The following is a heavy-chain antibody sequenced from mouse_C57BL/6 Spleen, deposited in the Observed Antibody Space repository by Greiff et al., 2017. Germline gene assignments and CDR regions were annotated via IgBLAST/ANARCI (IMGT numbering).Heavy chain of an antibody. Sequence: VQLQESGAELVKPGASVKISCKASGYAFSSYWMNWVKQRPGKGLEWIGQIYPGDGDTNYNGKFKGEATLTADKSSSTAYMQLSSLTSEDSAVYFCASGLGDYYAMDYWGQGTSVTVSS. D-gene: IGHD3-3*01. V-gene: IGHV1-80*01. CDR1: GYAFSSYW. J-gene: IGHJ4*01. CDR3: ASGLGDYYAMDY. CDR2: IYPGDGDT.